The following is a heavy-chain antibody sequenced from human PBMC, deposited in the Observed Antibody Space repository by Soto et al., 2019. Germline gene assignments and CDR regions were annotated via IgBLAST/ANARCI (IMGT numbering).Heavy chain of an antibody. CDR1: GYAFTSYA. J-gene: IGHJ6*02. CDR3: ARDRATYYDFWSGYYREDYYYYGMDV. V-gene: IGHV7-4-1*01. Sequence: SVKVSSKASGYAFTSYAMNWVRQAPGQGLEWMGWINTNTGNPTYAQGFTGRFVFSLDTSVSTAYLQICSLKAEDTAVYYCARDRATYYDFWSGYYREDYYYYGMDVWGQGTTVTVSS. CDR2: INTNTGNP. D-gene: IGHD3-3*01.